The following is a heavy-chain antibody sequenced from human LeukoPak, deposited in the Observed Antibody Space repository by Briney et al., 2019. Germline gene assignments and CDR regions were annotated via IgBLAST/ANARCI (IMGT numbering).Heavy chain of an antibody. Sequence: PGGSLRLSCAASGFTFSSNAMSWVRQAPGKGLEWVSAISGSGGSTYYADSVKGRFPISRDDSNNTLYLQMNSRRAEDTAVYYCAPGRLYQDYWGQGTLVTVSS. D-gene: IGHD2-2*01. CDR1: GFTFSSNA. CDR2: ISGSGGST. CDR3: APGRLYQDY. V-gene: IGHV3-23*01. J-gene: IGHJ4*02.